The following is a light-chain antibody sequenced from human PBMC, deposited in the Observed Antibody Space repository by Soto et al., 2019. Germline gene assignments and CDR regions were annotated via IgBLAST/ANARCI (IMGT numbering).Light chain of an antibody. CDR2: DVS. Sequence: DIQMTQSPSILSASVGDSVTITCRASQIITSWLAWYQQKPGKAPKLLISDVSNLESGVPSRFSGSGYGTKFTLTIASLQPDDFATYYCQQYETFSGTFGPGTKVEI. J-gene: IGKJ1*01. CDR1: QIITSW. CDR3: QQYETFSGT. V-gene: IGKV1-5*01.